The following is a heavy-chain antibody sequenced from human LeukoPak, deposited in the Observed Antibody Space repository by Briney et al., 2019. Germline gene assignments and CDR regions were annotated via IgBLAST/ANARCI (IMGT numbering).Heavy chain of an antibody. CDR1: GYSISSGYF. V-gene: IGHV4-38-2*02. CDR2: IYHSGST. Sequence: SETPSLTCTVSGYSISSGYFWGWIRQPPVKGREWIGHIYHSGSTYYNPSLRSRVTISVDTSKNQFSLKLRSVTAADTAVYYCARGYCSSTSCVLLDYWGQGALDTVSS. J-gene: IGHJ4*02. CDR3: ARGYCSSTSCVLLDY. D-gene: IGHD2-2*01.